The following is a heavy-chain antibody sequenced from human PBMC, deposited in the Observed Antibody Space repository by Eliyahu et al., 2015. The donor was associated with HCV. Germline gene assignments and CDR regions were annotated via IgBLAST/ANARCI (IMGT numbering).Heavy chain of an antibody. D-gene: IGHD2-21*02. CDR1: GFTFSSYS. V-gene: IGHV3-48*02. J-gene: IGHJ3*02. Sequence: EVQLVESGGTLXQPGGSLRLSCAAXGFTFSSYSXNXVRQXPGKGLGGVXYXSSRSGSTYHADSVKGRFTISSDNAKNSLYLQMNSLRDEDSAVYYCARDRDWAFDIWGQGTVVTVSS. CDR3: ARDRDWAFDI. CDR2: XSSRSGST.